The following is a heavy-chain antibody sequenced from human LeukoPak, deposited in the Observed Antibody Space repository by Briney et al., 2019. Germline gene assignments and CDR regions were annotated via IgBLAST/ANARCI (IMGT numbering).Heavy chain of an antibody. V-gene: IGHV4-61*01. CDR3: ARDRVRGNSNPFFDY. CDR2: IYYSGSS. CDR1: GGSVSSGIYS. Sequence: SETLSLTCTVSGGSVSSGIYSWSWIRQPPGKGLEWIGYIYYSGSSNYNPSLMSRVAISVDTSKNQFSLKLSSVTAADTAVYYCARDRVRGNSNPFFDYWGQGTLVTVSS. D-gene: IGHD4-11*01. J-gene: IGHJ4*02.